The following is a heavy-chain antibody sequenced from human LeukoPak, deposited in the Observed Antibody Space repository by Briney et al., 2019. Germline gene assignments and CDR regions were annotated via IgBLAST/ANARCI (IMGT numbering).Heavy chain of an antibody. V-gene: IGHV1-46*01. CDR2: INPSGGTT. CDR3: ARPLPYSSSWPYDY. D-gene: IGHD6-13*01. CDR1: GYTFTSYH. J-gene: IGHJ4*02. Sequence: GASVKVSCKASGYTFTSYHMHWVRQAPGQGLEWMGIINPSGGTTSYAQKFQGRVTMTRDTSISTAYMELSRLRSDDTAVYYCARPLPYSSSWPYDYWGQGTLVTVSS.